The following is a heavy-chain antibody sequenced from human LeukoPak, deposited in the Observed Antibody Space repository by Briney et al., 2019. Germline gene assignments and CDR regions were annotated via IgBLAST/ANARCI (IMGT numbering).Heavy chain of an antibody. CDR2: IYYSGST. Sequence: SETLSLTCTVSGGSISSSSYYWGWIRQPPGKGLEWIGSIYYSGSTYYNPSLKSRVTISVDTSKNQLSLKLSSVTAADTAVYYCARHGGSSWYRHPDYWGQGTLVTVSS. CDR1: GGSISSSSYY. V-gene: IGHV4-39*01. J-gene: IGHJ4*02. CDR3: ARHGGSSWYRHPDY. D-gene: IGHD6-13*01.